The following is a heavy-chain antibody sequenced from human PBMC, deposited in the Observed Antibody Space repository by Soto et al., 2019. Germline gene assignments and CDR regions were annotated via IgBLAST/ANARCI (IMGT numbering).Heavy chain of an antibody. CDR1: SHSIASSIFY. CDR2: IYYSGST. CDR3: ASEARYYYGSGSRDAFDI. Sequence: SVTLSLTCTISSHSIASSIFYWALTCKPPGKGLELIGCIYYSGSTYYNPSLKSRFTISVDTSKNQFSLKLSSVTAADTAVYYCASEARYYYGSGSRDAFDIWGQGTMVT. D-gene: IGHD3-10*01. V-gene: IGHV4-39*01. J-gene: IGHJ3*02.